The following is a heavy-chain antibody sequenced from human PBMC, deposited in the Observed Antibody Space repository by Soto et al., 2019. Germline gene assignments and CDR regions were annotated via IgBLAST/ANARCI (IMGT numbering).Heavy chain of an antibody. Sequence: SETLSLTCTVSGGSISSYFWSWILQPPGKGLEWIGYIYYSGSTNYNPSLKSRVTISVDTSKNQFSLKLSSVTAADTAVYYCARALGYCSGGSCYDNWFDPWGQGTLVTVSS. D-gene: IGHD2-15*01. CDR2: IYYSGST. CDR3: ARALGYCSGGSCYDNWFDP. CDR1: GGSISSYF. V-gene: IGHV4-59*08. J-gene: IGHJ5*02.